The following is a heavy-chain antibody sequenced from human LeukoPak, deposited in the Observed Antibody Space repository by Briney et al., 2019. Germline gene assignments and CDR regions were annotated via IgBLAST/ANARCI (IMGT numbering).Heavy chain of an antibody. CDR2: IDPSDSYT. D-gene: IGHD2-2*01. CDR1: GYRLTSYW. Sequence: GESLRISCQGSGYRLTSYWISWVRQMPGKGLEWMGRIDPSDSYTNYSPSFQGHVTISADKSISTAYLQWSSLKASDTAMYFCARQSGVVRGMDVWGQGTTVTVSS. J-gene: IGHJ6*02. V-gene: IGHV5-10-1*01. CDR3: ARQSGVVRGMDV.